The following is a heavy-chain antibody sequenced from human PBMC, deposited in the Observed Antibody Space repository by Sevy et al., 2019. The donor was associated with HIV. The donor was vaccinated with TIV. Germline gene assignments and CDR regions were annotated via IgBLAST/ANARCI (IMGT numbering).Heavy chain of an antibody. CDR3: ARSGMAWDAFEL. CDR1: TFTFETYA. CDR2: ISGSSNYI. D-gene: IGHD5-12*01. J-gene: IGHJ3*01. Sequence: GGSLRLSCVASTFTFETYAMSWVRQAPGKGLEWVSYISGSSNYIYYADSLKGRFTISRDNAKKSLYLQLTSLRVEDTAVYYCARSGMAWDAFELWGQGTMVTVSS. V-gene: IGHV3-21*01.